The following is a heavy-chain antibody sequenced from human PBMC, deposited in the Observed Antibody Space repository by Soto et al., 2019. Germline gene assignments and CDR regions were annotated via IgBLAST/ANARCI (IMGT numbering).Heavy chain of an antibody. V-gene: IGHV4-61*01. CDR2: IYYSGST. Sequence: SETLSLTCTVSGGSISSSSYYWSWIRQPPGKGLDWIGYIYYSGSTNYNPSLKSRVTISVDTSKNQFSLKLSSVTAADTAVYYCARFNGRRVVPAAISSFWFDPWGQGTLVTVSS. CDR1: GGSISSSSYY. J-gene: IGHJ5*02. D-gene: IGHD2-2*01. CDR3: ARFNGRRVVPAAISSFWFDP.